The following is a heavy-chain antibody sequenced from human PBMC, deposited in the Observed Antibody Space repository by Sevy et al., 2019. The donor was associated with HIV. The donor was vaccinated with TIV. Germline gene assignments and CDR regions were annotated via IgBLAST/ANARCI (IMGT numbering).Heavy chain of an antibody. J-gene: IGHJ3*02. D-gene: IGHD3-22*01. CDR3: AKDYYDSSGHTGDXFDX. V-gene: IGHV3-23*01. Sequence: GGSLRLSCAASGXXFSSYAMSWVRQAPGKGLEWVSAISGSGGSTYYADSVKGRFTISRDNSKNTLYLQMNSLRAEDTAVYYCAKDYYDSSGHTGDXFDXWGQGTMVTVSS. CDR2: ISGSGGST. CDR1: GXXFSSYA.